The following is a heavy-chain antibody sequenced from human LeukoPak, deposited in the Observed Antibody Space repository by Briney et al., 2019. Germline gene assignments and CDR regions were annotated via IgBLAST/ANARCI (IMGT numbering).Heavy chain of an antibody. D-gene: IGHD3-22*01. Sequence: GASVTVSFTASGYTFTSYGISWVRQAPGQGLEWMGWISAYNGNTNYAQKLQGRVNMTTDTSTNTAYMELTTLRSDDTAVYYCARGGRHFLDSFGSPFDYWGQGTLVTVSS. V-gene: IGHV1-18*01. J-gene: IGHJ4*02. CDR3: ARGGRHFLDSFGSPFDY. CDR1: GYTFTSYG. CDR2: ISAYNGNT.